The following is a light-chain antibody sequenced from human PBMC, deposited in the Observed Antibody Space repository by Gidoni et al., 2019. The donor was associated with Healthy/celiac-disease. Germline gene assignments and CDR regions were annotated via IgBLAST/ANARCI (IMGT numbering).Light chain of an antibody. V-gene: IGLV1-47*01. Sequence: QSVLTQPPSASGTPGQRVTISCSGSSSNIGSNYVYWYQQLPGTAPTLLIYRNNQRPSGVPHRFSGSKSGTSASLAIIGLRSEDEADYYCAAWDDSLSGLYVFGTGTKVTVL. CDR1: SSNIGSNY. J-gene: IGLJ1*01. CDR3: AAWDDSLSGLYV. CDR2: RNN.